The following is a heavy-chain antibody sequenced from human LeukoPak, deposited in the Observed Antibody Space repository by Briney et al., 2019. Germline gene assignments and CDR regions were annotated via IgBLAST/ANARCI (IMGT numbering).Heavy chain of an antibody. CDR2: ISSSSSYI. J-gene: IGHJ5*02. V-gene: IGHV3-21*01. Sequence: GGPLRLSCAASGFTFSSYSMNWVRQAPGKGLEWVSSISSSSSYIYYADSVKGRFTISRDNAKNSLYLQMNSLRAEDTAVYYCARNKDEAIDPWGQGTLVTVSS. CDR3: ARNKDEAIDP. CDR1: GFTFSSYS.